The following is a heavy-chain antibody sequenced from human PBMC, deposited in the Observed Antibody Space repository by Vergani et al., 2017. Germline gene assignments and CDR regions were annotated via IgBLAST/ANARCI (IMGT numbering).Heavy chain of an antibody. CDR1: GGSISSGDYY. Sequence: QVQLQESGPGLVKPSQTLSLTCTVSGGSISSGDYYWSWIRQPPGKGLEWIGSIYYSGSTYYNPSLKSRVTISVDTSKNQFSLKLSSVTAADTAVYYCARDVQNRDYDYVWGSYRFNWFDPWGQGTLVTVSS. CDR3: ARDVQNRDYDYVWGSYRFNWFDP. CDR2: IYYSGST. V-gene: IGHV4-39*07. D-gene: IGHD3-16*02. J-gene: IGHJ5*02.